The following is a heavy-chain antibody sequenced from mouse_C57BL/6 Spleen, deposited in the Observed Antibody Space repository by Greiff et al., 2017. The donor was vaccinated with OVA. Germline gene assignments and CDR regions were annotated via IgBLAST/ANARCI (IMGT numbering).Heavy chain of an antibody. Sequence: QVQLQQSGPGLVQPSQSLSITCTVSGFSLTSYGVHWVRQSPGKGLEWLGVIWRGGSTDYNAAFMSRLSITKDNSKSQVFFKMNSQKADDTAIYYGAQGEDPLYSMDYWGQGTSVTVSS. V-gene: IGHV2-5*01. CDR2: IWRGGST. J-gene: IGHJ4*01. CDR1: GFSLTSYG. CDR3: AQGEDPLYSMDY.